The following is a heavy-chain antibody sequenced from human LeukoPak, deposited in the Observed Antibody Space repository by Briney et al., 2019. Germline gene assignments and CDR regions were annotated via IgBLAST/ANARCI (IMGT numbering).Heavy chain of an antibody. J-gene: IGHJ6*02. CDR1: GGTFSSYA. CDR2: ISAYNGNT. D-gene: IGHD6-13*01. CDR3: ARDIAAAPIGYGMDV. Sequence: GSSVKVSCKASGGTFSSYAISWVRQAPGQGLEWMGWISAYNGNTNYAQKLQGRVTMTTDTSTSTAYMELRSLRSDDTAVYYCARDIAAAPIGYGMDVWGQGTTVTVSS. V-gene: IGHV1-18*01.